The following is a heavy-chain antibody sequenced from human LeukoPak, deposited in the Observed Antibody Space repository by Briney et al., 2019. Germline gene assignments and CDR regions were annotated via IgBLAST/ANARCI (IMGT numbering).Heavy chain of an antibody. CDR2: IYSGGST. J-gene: IGHJ4*02. CDR1: GFTVSSNY. D-gene: IGHD6-13*01. Sequence: GGSLRLSCAASGFTVSSNYMSWVRQAPGKGLEWVSVIYSGGSTYYADSVKGRFTISRDNSKNTLYLQMNSLRAEDTAVYYCAKSGGSSSWTRPFDYWGQTTLVTVSS. V-gene: IGHV3-53*01. CDR3: AKSGGSSSWTRPFDY.